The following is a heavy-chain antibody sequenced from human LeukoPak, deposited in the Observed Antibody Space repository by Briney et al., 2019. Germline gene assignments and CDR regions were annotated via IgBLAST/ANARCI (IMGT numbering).Heavy chain of an antibody. Sequence: SETPSLTCAVYGGSFSGYYWSWIRQPPGKGLEWIGEINHSGSTNYNPSLKSRVTISVDTSKNQFSLKLSSVTAADTAVYYCARGSGRYYYYGMDVWGQGTTVTVSS. CDR3: ARGSGRYYYYGMDV. CDR2: INHSGST. CDR1: GGSFSGYY. D-gene: IGHD1-14*01. V-gene: IGHV4-34*01. J-gene: IGHJ6*02.